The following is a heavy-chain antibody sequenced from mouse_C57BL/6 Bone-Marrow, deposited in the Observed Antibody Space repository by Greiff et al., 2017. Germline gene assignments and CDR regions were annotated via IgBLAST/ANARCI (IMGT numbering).Heavy chain of an antibody. CDR2: VYPYNGGT. D-gene: IGHD1-1*01. Sequence: EVQLQQSGPVLVKPGPSVKISCKASGFTFTDYYMHWVKQSPGKSLEWIGLVYPYNGGTSYNQKFKGKATLTVDPSSSTAYMELNSLTSEDSAVYYGARERIITAGAIDYWGQGTSVTVSS. V-gene: IGHV1-36*01. J-gene: IGHJ4*01. CDR3: ARERIITAGAIDY. CDR1: GFTFTDYY.